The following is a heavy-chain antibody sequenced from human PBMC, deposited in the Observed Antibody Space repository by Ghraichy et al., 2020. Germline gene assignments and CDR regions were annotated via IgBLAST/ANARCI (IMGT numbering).Heavy chain of an antibody. D-gene: IGHD1-26*01. Sequence: SVKVSCKASGGTFSSYAISWVRQAPGQGLEWMGGIIPIFGTANYAQKFQGRVTITADESTSTAYMELSSLRSEDTAVYYCARGGGELGIWYYYYGMDVWGQGTTVTVSS. CDR1: GGTFSSYA. CDR2: IIPIFGTA. V-gene: IGHV1-69*13. J-gene: IGHJ6*02. CDR3: ARGGGELGIWYYYYGMDV.